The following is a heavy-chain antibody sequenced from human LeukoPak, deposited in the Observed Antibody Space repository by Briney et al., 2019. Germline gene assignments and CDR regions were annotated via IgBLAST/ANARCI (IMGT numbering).Heavy chain of an antibody. CDR1: GFTFSSYA. V-gene: IGHV3-21*01. CDR2: ISSSSSYV. J-gene: IGHJ5*02. Sequence: GGSLRLSCAASGFTFSSYAMSWVRQAPGKGLEWVSSISSSSSYVYYADSVKGRFTISRDNAKNSLYLQMNSLRAEDTAVYYCARSPGYCSSTSCSLDWFDPWGQGTLVTVSS. CDR3: ARSPGYCSSTSCSLDWFDP. D-gene: IGHD2-2*01.